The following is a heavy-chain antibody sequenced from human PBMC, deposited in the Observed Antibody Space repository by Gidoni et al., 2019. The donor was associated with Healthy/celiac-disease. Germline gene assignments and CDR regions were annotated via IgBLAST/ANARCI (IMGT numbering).Heavy chain of an antibody. V-gene: IGHV3-9*01. D-gene: IGHD6-6*01. CDR1: GFTFDDYA. J-gene: IGHJ4*02. Sequence: EVQLVESGGGLVQPGRSLSLSCAASGFTFDDYALHWVRQAPGKGLEGVSGISWNRSSIGYADCVKGRFTISRDNAKNSLYLQMNSLRAEDTALYYCAKDMSSSSGFGFDYWGQGTLVTVSS. CDR3: AKDMSSSSGFGFDY. CDR2: ISWNRSSI.